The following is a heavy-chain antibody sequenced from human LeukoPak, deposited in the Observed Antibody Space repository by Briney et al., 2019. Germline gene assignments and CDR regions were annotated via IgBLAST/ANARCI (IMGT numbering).Heavy chain of an antibody. Sequence: GASVKVSCKASGYTFTGYYMHWVRQAPGQGLEWMGRINPNSGGTNYAQKFQGRVTMTRDTSISTAYMELSRLRSDDTAVYYCARADHILTGNESFDYWGQGTLVTVSS. D-gene: IGHD3-9*01. CDR1: GYTFTGYY. CDR3: ARADHILTGNESFDY. J-gene: IGHJ4*02. CDR2: INPNSGGT. V-gene: IGHV1-2*06.